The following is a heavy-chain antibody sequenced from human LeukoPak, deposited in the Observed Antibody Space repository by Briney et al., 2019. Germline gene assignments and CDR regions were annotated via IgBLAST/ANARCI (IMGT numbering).Heavy chain of an antibody. D-gene: IGHD2-21*02. V-gene: IGHV3-23*01. CDR3: ARNGAPVVTAITPYYYYMDV. Sequence: PGGSLRLSCAASGFTFTNYAMSWVRQTPGKGLEWVAATVGSRPDTYHADSVKGRFTVSRDNSRNTLYLQMNSLRAEDTAVYYCARNGAPVVTAITPYYYYMDVWGKGTTVTVSS. CDR2: TVGSRPDT. J-gene: IGHJ6*03. CDR1: GFTFTNYA.